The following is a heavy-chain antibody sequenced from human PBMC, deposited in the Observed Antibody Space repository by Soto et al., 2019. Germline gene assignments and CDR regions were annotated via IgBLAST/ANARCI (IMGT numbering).Heavy chain of an antibody. Sequence: QLQLQESGPGLVKPSETLSLTCTVSGGSISSTTYYWVWIRQPPGKGLEWIGSFYYRGSTSYNPSLKSRVTISVDTSENHFSLKLSSVTAADTAVYYCARQVVDGTGAGAGSLDYWGQGTLVTVSS. V-gene: IGHV4-39*01. CDR2: FYYRGST. D-gene: IGHD3-10*01. CDR3: ARQVVDGTGAGAGSLDY. CDR1: GGSISSTTYY. J-gene: IGHJ4*02.